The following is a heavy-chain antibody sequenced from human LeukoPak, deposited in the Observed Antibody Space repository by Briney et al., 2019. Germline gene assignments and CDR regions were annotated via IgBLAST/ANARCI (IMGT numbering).Heavy chain of an antibody. D-gene: IGHD1-26*01. CDR1: GGTFSSYA. V-gene: IGHV1-69*05. Sequence: ASVKASCKASGGTFSSYAISWVRQAPGQGLEWMGRIIPIFGTANYAQKFQGRVTITTDESTSTAYMELSSLRSEDTAVYYCARGSEVGPTVYWGQGTLVTVPS. CDR3: ARGSEVGPTVY. CDR2: IIPIFGTA. J-gene: IGHJ4*02.